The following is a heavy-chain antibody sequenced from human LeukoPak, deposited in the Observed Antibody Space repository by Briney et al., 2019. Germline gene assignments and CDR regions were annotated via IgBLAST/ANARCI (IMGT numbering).Heavy chain of an antibody. V-gene: IGHV1-18*01. Sequence: ASVKVSCKASGYTFASYGISWVRQAPGQGLEWMAWINPNSGNTNYAQKLQGRVTMTTDTSTSTAYMELRSLRSDDTAVYYCARARSPDYGDYGRFDYWGQGTLVTVSS. CDR1: GYTFASYG. CDR3: ARARSPDYGDYGRFDY. CDR2: INPNSGNT. D-gene: IGHD4-17*01. J-gene: IGHJ4*02.